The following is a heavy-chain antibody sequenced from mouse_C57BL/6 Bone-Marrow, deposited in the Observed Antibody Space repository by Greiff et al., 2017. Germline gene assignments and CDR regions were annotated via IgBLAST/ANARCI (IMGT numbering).Heavy chain of an antibody. D-gene: IGHD1-1*01. CDR3: ASGTLVGSSDV. J-gene: IGHJ1*03. V-gene: IGHV1-85*01. CDR2: ISPRDGST. Sequence: QVQLQQSGPELVKPGASVKLSCKASGYTFTSYDINWVKQRPGQGLEWIGWISPRDGSTKYNEKFKGKATLTVDTYSSTAYMELHSLTSEDSAVYFCASGTLVGSSDVWGTGTTVTVSS. CDR1: GYTFTSYD.